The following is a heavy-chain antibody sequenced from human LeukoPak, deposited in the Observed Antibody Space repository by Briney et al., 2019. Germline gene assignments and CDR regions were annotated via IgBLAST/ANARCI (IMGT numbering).Heavy chain of an antibody. V-gene: IGHV1-2*02. J-gene: IGHJ4*02. D-gene: IGHD3-10*01. CDR1: RYTFTGYY. CDR2: INPNSGGT. Sequence: EASVKVSCKASRYTFTGYYMHWVRQAPGQGLEWMGWINPNSGGTNYAQKFQGRVTMTRDTSISTAYMELSRLRSDDTAVYYCAAATMVRGVDTIDYWGQGTLVTVSS. CDR3: AAATMVRGVDTIDY.